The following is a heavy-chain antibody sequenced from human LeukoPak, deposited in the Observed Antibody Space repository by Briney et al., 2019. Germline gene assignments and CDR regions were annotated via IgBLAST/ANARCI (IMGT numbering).Heavy chain of an antibody. Sequence: SQTLSLTCTVSGGPISSGGYYWGWIRQHPGKGLEWIGYIYYSGSTYYNPSLKSRVTISVDTSKNQFSLKLSSVTAADTAVYYRARGHDYLDYWGQGTLVTVSS. V-gene: IGHV4-31*03. J-gene: IGHJ4*02. CDR3: ARGHDYLDY. CDR1: GGPISSGGYY. CDR2: IYYSGST.